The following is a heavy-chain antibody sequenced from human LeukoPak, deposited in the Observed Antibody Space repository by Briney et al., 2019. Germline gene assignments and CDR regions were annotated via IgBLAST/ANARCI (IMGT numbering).Heavy chain of an antibody. J-gene: IGHJ3*02. CDR2: ISYDGSNK. V-gene: IGHV3-30*03. CDR1: GFTFSSYG. CDR3: ASGSGGYSYYDI. D-gene: IGHD5-18*01. Sequence: GGSLRLSCAASGFTFSSYGMHWVRQAPGKGLEWVAVISYDGSNKYYADSVKGRFTISRDNSKNTLYLQMNSLRTEDTAVYYCASGSGGYSYYDIWGQGTMVTVSS.